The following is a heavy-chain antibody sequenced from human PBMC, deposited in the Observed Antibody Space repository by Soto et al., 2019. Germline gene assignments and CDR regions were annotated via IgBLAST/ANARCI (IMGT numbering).Heavy chain of an antibody. CDR1: GGTFSSYA. CDR3: ARRPYSKYVNYYYSGMDV. CDR2: IIPIFGTA. J-gene: IGHJ6*02. V-gene: IGHV1-69*12. Sequence: QVQLVQSGAEVKKPGSSVKVSCKASGGTFSSYAISWVRQAPGQGLEWMGGIIPIFGTANYAQKFQGRVTDTADESTSTAYMELSSLRSEDTAVYYCARRPYSKYVNYYYSGMDVWGQGTTVTVSS. D-gene: IGHD4-4*01.